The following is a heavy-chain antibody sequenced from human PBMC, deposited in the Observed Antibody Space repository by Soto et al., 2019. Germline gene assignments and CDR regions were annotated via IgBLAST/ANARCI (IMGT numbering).Heavy chain of an antibody. CDR1: GYSFTTYW. Sequence: GESLKISCKGSGYSFTTYWIGWVRLMPGQGLEWMGIIYPGDSDTRYRPSFQGQVTISADKSISTAYLQWSRLRASDTVMYYYARRPLLGLGYYFLYGMYFWGQGTTVTVSS. CDR3: ARRPLLGLGYYFLYGMYF. J-gene: IGHJ6*02. V-gene: IGHV5-51*01. CDR2: IYPGDSDT.